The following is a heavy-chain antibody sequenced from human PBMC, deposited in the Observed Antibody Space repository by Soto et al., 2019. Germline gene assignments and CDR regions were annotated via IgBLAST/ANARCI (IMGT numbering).Heavy chain of an antibody. J-gene: IGHJ4*02. CDR3: ARDPMSSLGYIDY. CDR2: IWYDGSNK. D-gene: IGHD3-22*01. CDR1: GFTFSSYG. V-gene: IGHV3-33*01. Sequence: GGSLRLSCAASGFTFSSYGMHWVRQAPGKGLEWVAVIWYDGSNKYYADSVKGRFTISRDNSKNTLYLQMNSLRAEDTAVYYCARDPMSSLGYIDYGGQGTLVTVSS.